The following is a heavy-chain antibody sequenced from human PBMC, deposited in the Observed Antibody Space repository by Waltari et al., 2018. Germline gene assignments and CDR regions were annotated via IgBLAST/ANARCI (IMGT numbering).Heavy chain of an antibody. CDR2: INPNSGGT. V-gene: IGHV1-2*02. Sequence: QVQLVQSGAEVKKPGASVKVSCKASGYTLPGHYMPWVRQAPGQGLEWMGWINPNSGGTNYAQKFQGRVTMTRDTSISTAYMELSRLRSDDTAVYYCARDLRKVYYFDYWGQGTLVTVSS. CDR3: ARDLRKVYYFDY. CDR1: GYTLPGHY. J-gene: IGHJ4*02.